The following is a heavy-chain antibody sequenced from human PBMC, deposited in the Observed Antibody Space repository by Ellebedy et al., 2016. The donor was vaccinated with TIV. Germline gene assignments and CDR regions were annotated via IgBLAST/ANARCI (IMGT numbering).Heavy chain of an antibody. CDR3: ARGPLKSAAGTA. CDR2: IGSTGTYI. V-gene: IGHV3-21*05. CDR1: GDTFSSYS. Sequence: GESLKISCEASGDTFSSYSFNWVRQAPGKGLEWVAYIGSTGTYISYADSVKGRFTISRDNAKNSLYLQMNSLRDEDTAVYYCARGPLKSAAGTAWGQGTLVTVSS. D-gene: IGHD6-13*01. J-gene: IGHJ5*02.